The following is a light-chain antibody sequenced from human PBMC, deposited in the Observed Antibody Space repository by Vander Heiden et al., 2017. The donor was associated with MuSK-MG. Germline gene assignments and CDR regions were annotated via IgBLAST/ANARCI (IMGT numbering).Light chain of an antibody. CDR2: AAS. J-gene: IGKJ2*01. CDR1: QSISAY. V-gene: IGKV1-39*01. Sequence: DIQMTQSPSSLSASVGDRVTITCRASQSISAYLNWYQQKPGKAPKVLIYAASSLQSGVPSRFSGSGSGTDFTLTIMSLQPEDFATYYCHQSDTTPYAFGQGTKLEIK. CDR3: HQSDTTPYA.